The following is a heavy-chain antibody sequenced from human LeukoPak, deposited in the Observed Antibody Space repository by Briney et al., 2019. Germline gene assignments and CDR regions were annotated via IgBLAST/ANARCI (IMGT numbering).Heavy chain of an antibody. D-gene: IGHD3-22*01. Sequence: PGRSLRLSCVASGFTFSSYGMHWVRQAPGKGLEWVAVISYDGSDKYYADSVKGRFTLSRDNSKNTLYLQMNSLRPEDTAVYYCAKDQDDSSGIDYWGQGTLVTVSS. CDR2: ISYDGSDK. CDR1: GFTFSSYG. J-gene: IGHJ4*02. CDR3: AKDQDDSSGIDY. V-gene: IGHV3-30*18.